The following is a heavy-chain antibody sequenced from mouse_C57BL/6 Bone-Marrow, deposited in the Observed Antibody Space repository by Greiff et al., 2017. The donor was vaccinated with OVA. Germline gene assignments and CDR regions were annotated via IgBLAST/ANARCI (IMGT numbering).Heavy chain of an antibody. CDR3: ARIYDGYYVPYFDV. V-gene: IGHV3-6*01. CDR2: ISYDGSN. Sequence: ESGPGLVKPSQSLSLTCSVTGYSITSGYYWNWIRQFPGNKLEWMGYISYDGSNNYNPSLKNRISITRDPSKNQFFLKLNSVTTEDTATYYCARIYDGYYVPYFDVWGTGTTVTVSS. CDR1: GYSITSGYY. J-gene: IGHJ1*03. D-gene: IGHD2-3*01.